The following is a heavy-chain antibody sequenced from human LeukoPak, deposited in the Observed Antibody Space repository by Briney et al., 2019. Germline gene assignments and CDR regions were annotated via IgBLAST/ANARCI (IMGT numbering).Heavy chain of an antibody. J-gene: IGHJ4*02. CDR2: INQDGSAK. CDR1: GLTVRTTY. Sequence: GGSLRLSCAASGLTVRTTYMSWVRQTPGKGLEWVANINQDGSAKYYVDFVKGRFTISRDNAKNSLYLQMNSLRADDTALYYCARQPFDYWGQGTLVTVSS. V-gene: IGHV3-7*03. CDR3: ARQPFDY.